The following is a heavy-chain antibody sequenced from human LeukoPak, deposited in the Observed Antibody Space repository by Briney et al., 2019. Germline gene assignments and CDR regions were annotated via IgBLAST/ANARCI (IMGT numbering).Heavy chain of an antibody. CDR2: IIPIFGTA. D-gene: IGHD3-9*01. J-gene: IGHJ6*02. Sequence: GASVKVSCKASGGTFSSYAISWVRQAPGQGLEWMRGIIPIFGTANYAQKFQGRVTITADESTSTAYMELSSLRSEDTAVYYCAKTGHPNYGDILTGFYYYYGMDVWGQGTTVTVSS. CDR3: AKTGHPNYGDILTGFYYYYGMDV. CDR1: GGTFSSYA. V-gene: IGHV1-69*13.